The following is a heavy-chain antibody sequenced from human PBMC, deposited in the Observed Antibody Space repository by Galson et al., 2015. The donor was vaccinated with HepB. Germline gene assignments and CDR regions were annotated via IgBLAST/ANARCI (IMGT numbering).Heavy chain of an antibody. CDR1: GDSVSSNGAV. CDR3: ARYSSTWDAQAYNWFDP. V-gene: IGHV6-1*01. D-gene: IGHD2-2*01. CDR2: TYYRSKWYN. J-gene: IGHJ5*02. Sequence: CAISGDSVSSNGAVWNWIRQPPSRGLEWLGRTYYRSKWYNDYALSVKGRISFNADTSKNQFSLQLNSVTPEDTAVYYCARYSSTWDAQAYNWFDPWGQGTLVTVSS.